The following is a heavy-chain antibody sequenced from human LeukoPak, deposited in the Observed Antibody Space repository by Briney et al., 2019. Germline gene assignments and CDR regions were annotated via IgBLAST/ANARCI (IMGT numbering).Heavy chain of an antibody. CDR1: GFTFSSYW. Sequence: GGSLRLSCAASGFTFSSYWMHWVRQAPGKGLVWVSRINSDGSSTSYADSVKGRFTISRDNAKNTLYLQMNSLRAKDTAVYYCARSGLYSAYYFDYWGQGTLVTVSS. CDR2: INSDGSST. D-gene: IGHD1-26*01. J-gene: IGHJ4*02. V-gene: IGHV3-74*01. CDR3: ARSGLYSAYYFDY.